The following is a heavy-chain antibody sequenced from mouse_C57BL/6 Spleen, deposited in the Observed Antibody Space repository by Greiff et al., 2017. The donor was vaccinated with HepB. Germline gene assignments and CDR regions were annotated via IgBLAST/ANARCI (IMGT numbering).Heavy chain of an antibody. CDR2: IDPSDSYT. Sequence: QVQLQQPGAELVKPGASVKLSCKASGYTFTSYWMQWVKQRPGQGLEWIGEIDPSDSYTNYNQKFKGKATLTVDTSSSTAYMQLSSLTSEDSAVYYCANLASGDYWGQGTTLTVSS. D-gene: IGHD3-2*02. J-gene: IGHJ2*01. CDR3: ANLASGDY. CDR1: GYTFTSYW. V-gene: IGHV1-50*01.